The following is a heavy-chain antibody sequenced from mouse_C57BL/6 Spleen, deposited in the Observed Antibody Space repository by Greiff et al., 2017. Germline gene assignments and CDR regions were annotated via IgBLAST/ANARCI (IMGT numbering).Heavy chain of an antibody. D-gene: IGHD1-1*01. CDR3: AVYYGSSGFAY. CDR2: INPSTGGT. J-gene: IGHJ3*01. CDR1: GYSFTGYY. Sequence: EVQLQQSGPELVKPGASVKISCKASGYSFTGYYMNWVKQSPEKSLEWIGEINPSTGGTTYKQKFKAKATLTVDKSSSTAYMQLKSLTSEDSAVYYCAVYYGSSGFAYWGQGTLVTVSA. V-gene: IGHV1-42*01.